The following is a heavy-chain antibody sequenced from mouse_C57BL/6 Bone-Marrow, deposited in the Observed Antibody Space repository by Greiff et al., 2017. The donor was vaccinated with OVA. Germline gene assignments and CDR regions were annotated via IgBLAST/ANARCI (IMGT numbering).Heavy chain of an antibody. D-gene: IGHD1-3*01. CDR1: GYTFTSYT. Sequence: VQRVESGAELARPGASVKMSCKASGYTFTSYTLHWVKQRPGQGLEWIGYINPSSGYTKYNQKFKDKATLTADKSSSTAYMQLSSLTSEDSAVYYCARSGSRYAMDYWGQGTSVTVSS. CDR3: ARSGSRYAMDY. J-gene: IGHJ4*01. V-gene: IGHV1-4*01. CDR2: INPSSGYT.